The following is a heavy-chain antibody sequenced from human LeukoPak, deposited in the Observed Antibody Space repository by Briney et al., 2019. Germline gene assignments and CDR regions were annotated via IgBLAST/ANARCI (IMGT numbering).Heavy chain of an antibody. CDR1: GGSISSYY. V-gene: IGHV4-59*01. D-gene: IGHD3-22*01. J-gene: IGHJ3*02. CDR3: ARSQYYYDSSGYYFQDAFDI. CDR2: IYYSGST. Sequence: PSETLSLTCTVSGGSISSYYWSWIRQPPGKGLEWIGYIYYSGSTNYNPSLKSRVTISVDTSKNQFSLKLSSVTAADTAVYYCARSQYYYDSSGYYFQDAFDIWGQGTMVTVSS.